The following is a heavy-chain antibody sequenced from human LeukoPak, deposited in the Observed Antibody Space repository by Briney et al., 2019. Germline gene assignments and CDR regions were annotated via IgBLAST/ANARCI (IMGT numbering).Heavy chain of an antibody. V-gene: IGHV3-74*01. D-gene: IGHD3-10*01. CDR2: INSDGSTT. J-gene: IGHJ4*02. Sequence: GGSLSLSCAASGFTFSSYWMHWVRQAPGKGLVWVSRINSDGSTTSYADSVKGRFTISRDNAKHTLYLQMNSLRPEDTAVYFCARDLSEYGWFGELYYWGQGTLVTVSS. CDR1: GFTFSSYW. CDR3: ARDLSEYGWFGELYY.